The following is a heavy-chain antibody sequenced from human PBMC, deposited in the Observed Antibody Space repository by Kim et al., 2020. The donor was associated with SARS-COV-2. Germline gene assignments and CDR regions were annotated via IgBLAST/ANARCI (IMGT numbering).Heavy chain of an antibody. J-gene: IGHJ6*02. V-gene: IGHV5-51*01. D-gene: IGHD3-10*01. CDR1: AYKFSSYW. CDR3: AGGAFGSYDMDA. Sequence: GESLKISCQDSAYKFSSYWIAWVRQMPGKGLEWMASIYPGDSETIYSPSFEGQVTISADKSSGVAYLQWNSLKASDTAKYFCAGGAFGSYDMDAWGQGTTVTVSS. CDR2: IYPGDSET.